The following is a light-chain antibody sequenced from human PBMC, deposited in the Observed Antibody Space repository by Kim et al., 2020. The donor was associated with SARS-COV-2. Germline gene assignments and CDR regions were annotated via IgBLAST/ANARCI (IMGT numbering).Light chain of an antibody. CDR2: GNS. J-gene: IGLJ2*01. CDR1: SSNSGAGYD. V-gene: IGLV1-40*01. CDR3: QSYDSSLSGSV. Sequence: QRVTTSCTGSSSNSGAGYDVHWYQQLPGTAPKLLIYGNSNRPSGVPDRFSGSKSGTSASLAITGLQAEDEADYYCQSYDSSLSGSVFGGGTKVTVL.